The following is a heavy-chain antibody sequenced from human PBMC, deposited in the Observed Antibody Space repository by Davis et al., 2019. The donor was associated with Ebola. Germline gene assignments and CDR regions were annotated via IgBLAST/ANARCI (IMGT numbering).Heavy chain of an antibody. D-gene: IGHD4-17*01. J-gene: IGHJ4*02. CDR3: ARQGQTVTSPFDY. CDR2: VYYSGTI. V-gene: IGHV4-59*08. Sequence: SETLSLTCNVSGDSMTGYYWSWIRQAPGQGLEWIGSVYYSGTINYNPSLKSRVTISVDTSKNQFSLRLTSVTAAGTAVYYCARQGQTVTSPFDYWGQGTLVTVSS. CDR1: GDSMTGYY.